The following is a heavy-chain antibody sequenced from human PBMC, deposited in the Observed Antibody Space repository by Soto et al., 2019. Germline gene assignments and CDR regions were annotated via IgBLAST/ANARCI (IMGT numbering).Heavy chain of an antibody. V-gene: IGHV4-30-4*01. CDR1: GGPISSEYYH. CDR3: AREDDGGDRDYYGLDV. D-gene: IGHD2-21*02. Sequence: QVQLQESGPGLVRPSQTLSLTCTVSGGPISSEYYHWTWIRQAPAKGLEWIGYIHYSGSVHYNPSLQSRLTMSVDTSKNLFSLKLSSVTAADTAVYFCAREDDGGDRDYYGLDVWGQGTTVTVSS. J-gene: IGHJ6*02. CDR2: IHYSGSV.